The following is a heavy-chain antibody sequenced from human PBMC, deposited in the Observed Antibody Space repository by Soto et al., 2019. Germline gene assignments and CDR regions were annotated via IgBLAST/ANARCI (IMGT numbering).Heavy chain of an antibody. CDR1: GGTFSTYS. J-gene: IGHJ4*02. V-gene: IGHV1-69*06. Sequence: QXQLVQSGAEVKKPGSSVKVSCKTSGGTFSTYSIVWVRQAPGEGLEXMGGIIPIFGTANYAQKFQDRVTITADKSTNTAFMELSSLKSEDTAMYYCASSSGNNYGVGTNYYFDYWGQGTLVTVSS. CDR3: ASSSGNNYGVGTNYYFDY. D-gene: IGHD1-26*01. CDR2: IIPIFGTA.